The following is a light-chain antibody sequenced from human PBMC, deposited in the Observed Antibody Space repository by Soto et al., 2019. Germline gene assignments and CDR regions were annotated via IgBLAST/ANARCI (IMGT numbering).Light chain of an antibody. V-gene: IGLV2-8*01. CDR1: RYDVGGYNY. CDR2: EVD. Sequence: QSALTQPPSVSGSPGQSVTMSCTGTRYDVGGYNYVSWYQQHPGKAPKVIIYEVDKRPSGVSDRFSGSKSGYTASLTVSGLLPEDEADYFCCSYTVGDKGIFGGGTKLTVL. CDR3: CSYTVGDKGI. J-gene: IGLJ2*01.